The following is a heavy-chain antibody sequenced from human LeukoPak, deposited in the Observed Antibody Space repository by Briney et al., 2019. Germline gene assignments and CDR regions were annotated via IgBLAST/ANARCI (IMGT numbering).Heavy chain of an antibody. Sequence: GESLKISCKGSGYSFTSYWISWVRQMPGKGLEWMGIIYPGDSDTRYSPSFQGQVTISADKSISTAYLQWSSLKASDTAMYYCARRVTMVRGVTAFDYWGQGTLVTVSS. CDR1: GYSFTSYW. CDR3: ARRVTMVRGVTAFDY. D-gene: IGHD3-10*01. J-gene: IGHJ4*02. CDR2: IYPGDSDT. V-gene: IGHV5-51*01.